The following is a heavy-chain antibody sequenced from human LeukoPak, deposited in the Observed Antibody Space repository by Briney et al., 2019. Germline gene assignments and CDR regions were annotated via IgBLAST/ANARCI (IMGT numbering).Heavy chain of an antibody. CDR3: ACGEFSGYDLAY. CDR1: GFTVSSNY. D-gene: IGHD5-12*01. V-gene: IGHV3-53*01. J-gene: IGHJ4*02. CDR2: LYSGGTT. Sequence: GGSLRLSCAASGFTVSSNYMGWVRQPPGKGLEYVSVLYSGGTTYFADSVKGRFTISRDNSKNTLYLQMNSLRAEDTAVYYCACGEFSGYDLAYWGQGTLVTVSS.